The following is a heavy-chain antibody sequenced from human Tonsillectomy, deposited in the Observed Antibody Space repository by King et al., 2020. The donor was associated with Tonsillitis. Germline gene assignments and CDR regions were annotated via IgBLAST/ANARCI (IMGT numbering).Heavy chain of an antibody. CDR1: GFTVSTNY. Sequence: VQLVESGGGLIQPGGSLGLSCAASGFTVSTNYMIWVRQAPGKGLEWVSVIYSGGSTYYADSVKGRFTISRDNSKNTLYLQMNNLRAEATAVYYCARDPGYFSFDYWGQGTLVTVSS. D-gene: IGHD3-22*01. V-gene: IGHV3-53*01. CDR2: IYSGGST. CDR3: ARDPGYFSFDY. J-gene: IGHJ4*02.